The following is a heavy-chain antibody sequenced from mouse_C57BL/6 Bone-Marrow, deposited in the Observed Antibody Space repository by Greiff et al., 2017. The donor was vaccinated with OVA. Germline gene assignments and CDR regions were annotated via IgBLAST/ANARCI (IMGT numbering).Heavy chain of an antibody. CDR3: VKGTTVDAMDY. J-gene: IGHJ4*01. D-gene: IGHD1-1*01. V-gene: IGHV10-1*01. CDR2: IRSKSNNYAT. CDR1: GFSFNTYA. Sequence: EVMLVESGGGLVQPKGSLKLSCAASGFSFNTYAMNWVRQAPGKGLEWVARIRSKSNNYATYYADSVKDRFTISRDDSESMLYLQMNNLKTEDTAMYYCVKGTTVDAMDYWGQGTSVTVSS.